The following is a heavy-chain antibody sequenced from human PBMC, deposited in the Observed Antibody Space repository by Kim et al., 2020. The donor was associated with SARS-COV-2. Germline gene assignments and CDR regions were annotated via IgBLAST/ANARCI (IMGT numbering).Heavy chain of an antibody. CDR1: GESFSGYF. Sequence: SGTLSLTCVVNGESFSGYFWTWVRQVPGQGLEWIGEINHSGAANYSPSLESRVAISVDASNNQFSLKLKSVTAADTAVYFCARAPGNARTPNPGGYRYYYSGLDVWGKGSRAVVSS. CDR2: INHSGAA. J-gene: IGHJ6*04. CDR3: ARAPGNARTPNPGGYRYYYSGLDV. V-gene: IGHV4-34*01. D-gene: IGHD5-12*01.